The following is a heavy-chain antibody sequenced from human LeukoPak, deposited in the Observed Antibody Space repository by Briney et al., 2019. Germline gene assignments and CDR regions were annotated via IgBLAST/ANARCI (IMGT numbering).Heavy chain of an antibody. V-gene: IGHV4-61*02. D-gene: IGHD5-12*01. J-gene: IGHJ6*03. Sequence: SETLSLTCTVSGGSISSGSYYWSWIRQPAGKGLEWIGRIYTSGSTHYNPSLKSQVTISVDTSKNQFSLKLSSVTAADTAVYYCARGVATIGYYYYYMDAWGKGTTVTVSS. CDR2: IYTSGST. CDR1: GGSISSGSYY. CDR3: ARGVATIGYYYYYMDA.